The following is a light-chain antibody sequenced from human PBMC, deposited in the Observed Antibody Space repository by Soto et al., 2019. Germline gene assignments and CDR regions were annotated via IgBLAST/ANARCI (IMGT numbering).Light chain of an antibody. J-gene: IGKJ3*01. Sequence: DIVMTQSPDSLAVSLGERATINFKSSQSVLYSSNNRNYLAWYQQKPGQPPKVLIYWASTRESGVPDRLSGSGSGTDFTLTISSLQAEDAAVYYCQQYFLIPFTFGPGTKVDIE. CDR3: QQYFLIPFT. CDR2: WAS. V-gene: IGKV4-1*01. CDR1: QSVLYSSNNRNY.